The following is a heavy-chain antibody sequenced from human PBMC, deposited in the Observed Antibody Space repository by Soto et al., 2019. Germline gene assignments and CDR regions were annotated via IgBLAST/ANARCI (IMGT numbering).Heavy chain of an antibody. CDR1: GFTFSSYA. D-gene: IGHD3-16*02. CDR3: ARDEYRGGSYRLGY. J-gene: IGHJ4*02. V-gene: IGHV3-30-3*01. Sequence: QVQLVESGGGVVQPGRSLRLSCAASGFTFSSYAMHWVRQAPGKGLEWVAVISYDGSNKYYADSVKGRFTISRDNSKNTMYLHMNNFRDEDTAVYYWARDEYRGGSYRLGYWGQGTLVTVAS. CDR2: ISYDGSNK.